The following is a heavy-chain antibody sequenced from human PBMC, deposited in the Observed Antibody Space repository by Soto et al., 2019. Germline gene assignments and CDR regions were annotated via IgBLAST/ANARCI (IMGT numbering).Heavy chain of an antibody. V-gene: IGHV3-30*04. Sequence: GGSLILSCAASGFTFSNYTMHWVRQAPGKGLEWVALISYDEIDKYFADAVKVRFTISRDNSKNTLYLKMDSLRAEDTAVYYCAGRSGSLDXWGRGTPVPVSX. CDR2: ISYDEIDK. CDR3: AGRSGSLDX. D-gene: IGHD3-10*01. J-gene: IGHJ4*02. CDR1: GFTFSNYT.